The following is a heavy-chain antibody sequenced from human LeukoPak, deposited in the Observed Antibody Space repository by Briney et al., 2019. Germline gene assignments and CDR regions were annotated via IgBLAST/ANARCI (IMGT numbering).Heavy chain of an antibody. V-gene: IGHV1-8*01. CDR1: GYTFTSYD. CDR2: MNPNSGNT. D-gene: IGHD2-15*01. Sequence: ASVKVSCKASGYTFTSYDINWVRQATGQGLEWMGWMNPNSGNTGYAQKFQGRVTMTRNTSISTAYMELSSLRSEDTAVYYCARRTRLGYCSGGSCYPIPFDIWGQGTMVTVSS. CDR3: ARRTRLGYCSGGSCYPIPFDI. J-gene: IGHJ3*02.